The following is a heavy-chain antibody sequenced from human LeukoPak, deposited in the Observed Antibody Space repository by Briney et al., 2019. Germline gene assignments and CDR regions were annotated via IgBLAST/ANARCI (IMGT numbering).Heavy chain of an antibody. CDR2: ISWNSGSI. CDR1: GFTFNVYD. Sequence: GGSLRLSCAASGFTFNVYDMNWVRQAPGKGLEWVSGISWNSGSIDYADSVRGRFTISRDNAKNSLYLQMNSLRAEDTALYYCANDIFPLGAVAGGLDYWGQGTLVTVSS. V-gene: IGHV3-9*01. CDR3: ANDIFPLGAVAGGLDY. D-gene: IGHD6-19*01. J-gene: IGHJ4*02.